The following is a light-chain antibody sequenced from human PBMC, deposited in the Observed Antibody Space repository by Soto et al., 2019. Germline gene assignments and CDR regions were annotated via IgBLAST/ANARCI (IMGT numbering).Light chain of an antibody. CDR2: DVS. Sequence: QSVLTQPASASGSPGQSITISCTGTSSDVGVYNYVSWYQQHPGKAPKLMIYDVSNRPSGVSNRFSGSKSGNTASLTISGLQAEDEADYYCSSYTSSSPVVFGGGTKLTVL. CDR3: SSYTSSSPVV. V-gene: IGLV2-14*01. J-gene: IGLJ2*01. CDR1: SSDVGVYNY.